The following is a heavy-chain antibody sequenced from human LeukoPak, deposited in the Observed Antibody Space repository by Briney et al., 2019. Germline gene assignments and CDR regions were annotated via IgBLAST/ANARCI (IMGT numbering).Heavy chain of an antibody. D-gene: IGHD6-13*01. J-gene: IGHJ4*02. V-gene: IGHV3-74*01. CDR3: ARGGSTWLGSG. Sequence: GGSLRLSCAASGFTFSSFWMHWVRQAPGKGLVWVSRIYSDGTSTNYADSVKGRFTISRDNAKNTLYLQMNSLRVEDTAVYYCARGGSTWLGSGWGQGTLVTVSS. CDR2: IYSDGTST. CDR1: GFTFSSFW.